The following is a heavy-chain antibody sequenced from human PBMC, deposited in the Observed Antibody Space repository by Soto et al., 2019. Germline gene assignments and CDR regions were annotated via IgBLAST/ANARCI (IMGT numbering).Heavy chain of an antibody. CDR3: ARFVRSCSGTTCYTRADV. V-gene: IGHV4-61*01. CDR2: IYSSGST. D-gene: IGHD2-2*02. CDR1: GGSVSSDTHY. Sequence: SETLSLTCTVSGGSVSSDTHYWSWIRQPPGKRLEWIGFIYSSGSTNYNPSPKSRVTMSVDTSKNQFSLKLRSVIVADTAVYHCARFVRSCSGTTCYTRADVWGQGTTVTVSS. J-gene: IGHJ6*02.